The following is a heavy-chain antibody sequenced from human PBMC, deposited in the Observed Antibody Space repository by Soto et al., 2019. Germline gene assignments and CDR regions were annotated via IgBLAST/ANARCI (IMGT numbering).Heavy chain of an antibody. Sequence: QVQLQESGPGLVKPSGTLSLTCAVSSGSISSSNWWSWVRQPPGKGLEWIGEIYHSGSTNYNPSLKSRVTISVDKSKNQFSLKLSSVTAADTAVYYCARRVITFGGGPPNWFDPWGQGTLVTVSS. J-gene: IGHJ5*02. CDR3: ARRVITFGGGPPNWFDP. CDR2: IYHSGST. D-gene: IGHD3-16*01. V-gene: IGHV4-4*02. CDR1: SGSISSSNW.